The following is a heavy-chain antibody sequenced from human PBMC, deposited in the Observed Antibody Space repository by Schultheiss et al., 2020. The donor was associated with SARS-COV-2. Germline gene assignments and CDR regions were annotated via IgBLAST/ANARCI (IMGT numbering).Heavy chain of an antibody. CDR2: ISAYNGNT. Sequence: ASVKVSCKASGYTFTSYGISWVRQAPGQGLEWMGWISAYNGNTNYAQKLQGRVTMTTDTSTSTAYMELRSLRSDDTAVYYCARGFSDSSGWYILGDWFDPWGQGTLVTVSS. V-gene: IGHV1-18*01. CDR3: ARGFSDSSGWYILGDWFDP. CDR1: GYTFTSYG. D-gene: IGHD6-19*01. J-gene: IGHJ5*02.